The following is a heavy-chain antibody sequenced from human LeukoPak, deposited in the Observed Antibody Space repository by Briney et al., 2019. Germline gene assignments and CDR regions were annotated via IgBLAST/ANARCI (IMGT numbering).Heavy chain of an antibody. D-gene: IGHD6-6*01. V-gene: IGHV4-59*02. CDR1: GDSVRSDS. CDR2: IYYSGDT. Sequence: PSETLSLTCTVSGDSVRSDSWSWIRQAPGKGLEWIGDIYYSGDTNYDPSLKNRITISVDTSKNHFSLKMNSVTAADTAVYYCARIIAGRLDFWGQGTLVTVSS. J-gene: IGHJ4*02. CDR3: ARIIAGRLDF.